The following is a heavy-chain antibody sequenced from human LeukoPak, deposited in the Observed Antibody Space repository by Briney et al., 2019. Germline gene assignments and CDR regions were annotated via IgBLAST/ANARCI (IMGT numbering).Heavy chain of an antibody. CDR2: LSGSGSSV. J-gene: IGHJ5*02. Sequence: GGSLRLSCVVSGFTFSNKGMSWLRRAPGKGLEWVSGLSGSGSSVYYADSVRGRLTISRDNSRNTLYLQMDSLRDDDTAIYYCAKGLNWFDPWGQGTLVIVSS. V-gene: IGHV3-23*01. CDR1: GFTFSNKG. D-gene: IGHD2-21*02. CDR3: AKGLNWFDP.